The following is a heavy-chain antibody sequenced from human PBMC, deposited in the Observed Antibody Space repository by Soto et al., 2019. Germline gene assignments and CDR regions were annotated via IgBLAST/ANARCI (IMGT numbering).Heavy chain of an antibody. CDR1: GDSVSSNSAA. D-gene: IGHD6-19*01. J-gene: IGHJ4*02. V-gene: IGHV6-1*01. CDR3: ARGDSSGWSRGGFDY. Sequence: SQTLSLTCAISGDSVSSNSAAWNWVRQSPSRGLEWLGRTYYRSKWFKDYAVPVKSRITINPDTSKNQFSLQLNSVTPEDTAVYFCARGDSSGWSRGGFDYWGQGTLVTVSS. CDR2: TYYRSKWFK.